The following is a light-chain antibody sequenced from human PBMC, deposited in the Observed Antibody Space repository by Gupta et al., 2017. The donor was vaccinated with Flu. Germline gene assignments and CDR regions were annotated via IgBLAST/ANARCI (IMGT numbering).Light chain of an antibody. V-gene: IGKV1-5*03. CDR3: QQYNSYSLLT. Sequence: DIQMTQSPSTLSASVGDRVTITCRASQSISSWLAWYQQKPGKAPKLLIYKASSLESGVPSRLSGSGSGTEFTLTISSRQPDDFAPYYCQQYNSYSLLTFGGGTKVEIK. J-gene: IGKJ4*01. CDR2: KAS. CDR1: QSISSW.